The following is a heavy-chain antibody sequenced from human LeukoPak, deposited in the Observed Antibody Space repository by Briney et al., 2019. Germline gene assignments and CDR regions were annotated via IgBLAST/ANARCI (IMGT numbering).Heavy chain of an antibody. CDR2: IYTSGST. D-gene: IGHD3-9*01. V-gene: IGHV4-61*02. CDR3: ARDRPGYDILTGYIPGWFDP. J-gene: IGHJ5*02. Sequence: SETLSLTCTVSGGSISSGSYYWSWIRQPAGKGLEWIGRIYTSGSTNYNPSLKSRVTISVDTSKNQFSLKLSSVTAADTAVYYCARDRPGYDILTGYIPGWFDPWGQGTLVTVSS. CDR1: GGSISSGSYY.